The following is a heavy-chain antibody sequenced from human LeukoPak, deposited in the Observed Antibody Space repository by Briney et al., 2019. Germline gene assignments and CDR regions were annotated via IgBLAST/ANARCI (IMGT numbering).Heavy chain of an antibody. CDR3: ARDTPHSSGCFDY. Sequence: PGGSLRLSCAASGFTVSSNYMSWVRQAPGKGLEWVSVIYSGGSTYYADSVKGRFTISRDNSKNSLYLQMNSLRAEDTGVYYCARDTPHSSGCFDYWGQGTLVTVSS. J-gene: IGHJ4*02. CDR2: IYSGGST. V-gene: IGHV3-66*01. CDR1: GFTVSSNY. D-gene: IGHD6-19*01.